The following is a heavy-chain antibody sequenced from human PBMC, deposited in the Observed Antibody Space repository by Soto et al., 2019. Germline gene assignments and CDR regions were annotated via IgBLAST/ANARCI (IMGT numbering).Heavy chain of an antibody. D-gene: IGHD3-10*01. CDR3: ASSGKMAPGWFDP. J-gene: IGHJ5*02. Sequence: LSLTCTVSGGSISSGDYYWSWIRQPPGKGLEWIGYIYYSGSTYYNPSLKSRVTISVDTSKNQFSLKLSSVTAADTAVYYCASSGKMAPGWFDPWGQGTLVTVSS. CDR1: GGSISSGDYY. CDR2: IYYSGST. V-gene: IGHV4-30-4*01.